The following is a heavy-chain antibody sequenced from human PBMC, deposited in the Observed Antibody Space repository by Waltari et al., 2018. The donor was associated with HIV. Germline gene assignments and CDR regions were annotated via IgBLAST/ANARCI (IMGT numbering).Heavy chain of an antibody. CDR1: GFTFSSYA. CDR3: VKDRVYGDSSGGYCDY. CDR2: ISSNGGST. D-gene: IGHD4-17*01. J-gene: IGHJ4*02. V-gene: IGHV3-64D*06. Sequence: EVQLVESGGGLVQPGGSLRLSCSASGFTFSSYAMHWVRQAPGKGLEYVSAISSNGGSTYYADSVKGRFTISRDNSKNTLYLQMSSLRAEDTAVYYWVKDRVYGDSSGGYCDYWGQGTLVTVSS.